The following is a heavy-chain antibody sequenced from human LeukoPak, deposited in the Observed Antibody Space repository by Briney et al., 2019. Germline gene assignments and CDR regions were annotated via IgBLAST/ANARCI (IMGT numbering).Heavy chain of an antibody. V-gene: IGHV4-34*01. Sequence: SETLSLTCAVYGGSFSGYYWSWMRQPPGKGLEWIGEINHSGSTNYNPSLKSRVTISVDTSKNQFSLKLSSVTAADAAVYYCARGPRVGGIVVVVAATDNWFDPWGQGTLVTVSS. D-gene: IGHD2-15*01. J-gene: IGHJ5*02. CDR2: INHSGST. CDR3: ARGPRVGGIVVVVAATDNWFDP. CDR1: GGSFSGYY.